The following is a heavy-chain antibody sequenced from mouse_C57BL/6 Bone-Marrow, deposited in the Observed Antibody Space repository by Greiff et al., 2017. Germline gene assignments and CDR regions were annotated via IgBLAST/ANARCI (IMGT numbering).Heavy chain of an antibody. D-gene: IGHD1-1*01. Sequence: QVQLQQSGAELVRPGASVTLSGKASGYTITDYEMHWVKQTPVHGLEWIGAIDPETGGTAYNQKFKGKAILTADKSSSTAYMELRSLTSEDSAVYYCTRSRGYYGSSPYWYFDVWGTGTTVTVSS. CDR3: TRSRGYYGSSPYWYFDV. J-gene: IGHJ1*03. CDR1: GYTITDYE. V-gene: IGHV1-15*01. CDR2: IDPETGGT.